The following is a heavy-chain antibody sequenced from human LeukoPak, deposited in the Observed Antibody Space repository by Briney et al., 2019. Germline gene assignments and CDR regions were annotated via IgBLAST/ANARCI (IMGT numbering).Heavy chain of an antibody. CDR1: GYSISSGYY. Sequence: SETLSLTCAVSGYSISSGYYWGWIRQPPGKGLEWIGSIYHSGSAYYNPSLKSRVTISVDTSKNQFSLKLSSVTAADTAVYYCAVVVPAAITRPGVGYYYYMDVWGKGTTVTVSS. CDR3: AVVVPAAITRPGVGYYYYMDV. D-gene: IGHD2-2*01. V-gene: IGHV4-38-2*01. J-gene: IGHJ6*03. CDR2: IYHSGSA.